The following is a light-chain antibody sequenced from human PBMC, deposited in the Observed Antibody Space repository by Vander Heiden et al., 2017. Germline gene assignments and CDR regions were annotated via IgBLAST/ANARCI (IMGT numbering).Light chain of an antibody. CDR1: QSVLYSSNNKNY. J-gene: IGKJ1*01. V-gene: IGKV4-1*01. CDR3: QQYYSNPRT. Sequence: DIVMTQSPDSLAVSLGERATLNCKSSQSVLYSSNNKNYLAWYQHKPGQPPKLLIYWASTRESGVPDRFSGSGSGTDFTLTISSLQAEDVAVYYCQQYYSNPRTFGQGTKVEIK. CDR2: WAS.